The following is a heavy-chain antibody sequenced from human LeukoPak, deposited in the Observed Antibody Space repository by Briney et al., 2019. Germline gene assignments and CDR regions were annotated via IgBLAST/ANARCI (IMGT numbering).Heavy chain of an antibody. V-gene: IGHV4-59*08. J-gene: IGHJ4*02. D-gene: IGHD5-18*01. CDR1: VDSLSSSY. Sequence: SETLSLTCILSVDSLSSSYWSWIRQPPGRGLEWIGYIHHTGSTNNNPSLRSRVTISIDTSKNQFSLKMSSVTAADTAVYYCARVSRASLWLPLDSWGQGTLVTVSS. CDR3: ARVSRASLWLPLDS. CDR2: IHHTGST.